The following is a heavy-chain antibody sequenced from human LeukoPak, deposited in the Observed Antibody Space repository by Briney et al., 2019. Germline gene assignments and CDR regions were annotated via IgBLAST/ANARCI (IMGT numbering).Heavy chain of an antibody. D-gene: IGHD5-18*01. CDR2: VDPSDYYT. J-gene: IGHJ4*02. Sequence: GEPLKISCKGSGYSFTNYCITCVRQVPGKGLEWMGRVDPSDYYTNSSPSFQGHVTISADKSITIAYLQWSSRNASDTAMYYCARTRGYSYGPPFDFWGQGTLVTVSS. V-gene: IGHV5-10-1*01. CDR1: GYSFTNYC. CDR3: ARTRGYSYGPPFDF.